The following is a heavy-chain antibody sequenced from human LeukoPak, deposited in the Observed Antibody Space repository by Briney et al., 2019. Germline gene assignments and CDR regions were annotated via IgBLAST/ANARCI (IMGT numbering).Heavy chain of an antibody. CDR2: ISSSSSPI. D-gene: IGHD1-26*01. Sequence: GGSLRLSCADSGFTFSRYSMNWVRQAPGKGLEWVSSISSSSSPIFYADSVKGRFTISRDNAKNSLYLQMNSLRAEDTALYYCARGGAGATRDDTFDIWGQGTMVTVSS. V-gene: IGHV3-21*01. CDR1: GFTFSRYS. CDR3: ARGGAGATRDDTFDI. J-gene: IGHJ3*02.